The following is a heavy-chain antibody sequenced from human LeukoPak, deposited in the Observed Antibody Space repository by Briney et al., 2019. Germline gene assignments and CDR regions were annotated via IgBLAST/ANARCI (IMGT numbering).Heavy chain of an antibody. V-gene: IGHV3-49*03. D-gene: IGHD3-9*01. CDR3: TREIRYFDWFQADY. J-gene: IGHJ4*02. CDR2: IRSKAYGGTA. Sequence: PGGSLTLSCTASGFTFGDHSVSWFRQAPGKGLEWVGFIRSKAYGGTAEYAASVKGRFTISRDDSKSVAYLQMDSLKTEDTAVYYCTREIRYFDWFQADYWGQGTLVTVSS. CDR1: GFTFGDHS.